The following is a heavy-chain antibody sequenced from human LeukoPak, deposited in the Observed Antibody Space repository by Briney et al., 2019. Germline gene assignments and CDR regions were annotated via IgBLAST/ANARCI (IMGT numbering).Heavy chain of an antibody. D-gene: IGHD3-22*01. CDR3: AKGGSYYYDSSGYFDY. CDR1: GFTFSSYA. Sequence: GGSLRLSCAASGFTFSSYAMSWVRQAPGKGLEWVSAISGSGGSTYYADSVKGRFTISRDNSKNTLYLQMNSLRAEDTAVYYCAKGGSYYYDSSGYFDYWGQGTLVTVSS. J-gene: IGHJ4*02. CDR2: ISGSGGST. V-gene: IGHV3-23*01.